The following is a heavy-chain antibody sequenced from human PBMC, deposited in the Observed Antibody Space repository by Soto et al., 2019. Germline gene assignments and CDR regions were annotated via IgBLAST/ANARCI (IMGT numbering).Heavy chain of an antibody. CDR2: ISAYNAHI. V-gene: IGHV1-18*01. CDR1: GYTFLSYG. D-gene: IGHD6-6*01. J-gene: IGHJ4*02. Sequence: QVQLVQSGAEVKKPGASVKVSCKASGYTFLSYGITWVRQAPGQGLEWMGWISAYNAHINYGQKFQDRVSMTTDTSSNTAYLEVRSLRSDDTAVYFCARVFRWSSSSWGFDYWGQGTLVTVSS. CDR3: ARVFRWSSSSWGFDY.